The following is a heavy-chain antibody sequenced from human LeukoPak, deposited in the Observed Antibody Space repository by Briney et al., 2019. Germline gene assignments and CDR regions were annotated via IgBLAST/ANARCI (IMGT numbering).Heavy chain of an antibody. J-gene: IGHJ5*02. CDR1: GYTFTSYY. D-gene: IGHD3-22*01. V-gene: IGHV1-46*01. CDR3: ARRGLRRYYDSSGPNWFDP. CDR2: INPSGGST. Sequence: ASVKVSCKASGYTFTSYYMHWVRQAPGQGLEWMGIINPSGGSTSYAQKFQGRVTMTRDTSTSTVYMELSSLRSEDTAVYYCARRGLRRYYDSSGPNWFDPWGQGTLVTVSS.